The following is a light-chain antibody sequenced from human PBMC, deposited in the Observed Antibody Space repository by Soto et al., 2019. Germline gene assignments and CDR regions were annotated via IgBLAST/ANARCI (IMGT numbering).Light chain of an antibody. CDR2: HVK. CDR3: SSLTTSSTWV. V-gene: IGLV2-14*01. J-gene: IGLJ3*02. CDR1: SSDIGVYNY. Sequence: QSALTQPASVSGSPGQSITISCTGTSSDIGVYNYVAWHQLHPGKAPKLIIYHVKNRPSGVSNRFSGSKSGNTASLIISGLQADDEADYYCSSLTTSSTWVFGGGTQLTVL.